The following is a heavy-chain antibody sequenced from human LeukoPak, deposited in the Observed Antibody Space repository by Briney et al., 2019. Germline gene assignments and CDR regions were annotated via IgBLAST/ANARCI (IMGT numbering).Heavy chain of an antibody. CDR3: ARARVYYGSGSRKNWFDP. V-gene: IGHV1-8*01. J-gene: IGHJ5*02. D-gene: IGHD3-10*01. Sequence: ASVKVSCKASGYTFTSYDINWVRQATGQGLEWMGWMNPNSGNTGYAQKFQGRVTMTRNTSISTAYMELSSLRSEDTAVYYCARARVYYGSGSRKNWFDPWGQGTLVTVSS. CDR1: GYTFTSYD. CDR2: MNPNSGNT.